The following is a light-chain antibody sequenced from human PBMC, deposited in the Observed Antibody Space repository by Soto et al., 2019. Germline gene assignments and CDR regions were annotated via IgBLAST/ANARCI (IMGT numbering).Light chain of an antibody. V-gene: IGKV3-20*01. J-gene: IGKJ3*01. CDR2: GAS. Sequence: EIVLTQSPGTLSLSPGERATLSCRASQSVSSSYLAWYQQKPGQAPRLLIYGASSRATGIPDRFSGSGSGTDFTLTISRLEPEDFAVYYCQQYCSSPVFTFGPATKVDIK. CDR1: QSVSSSY. CDR3: QQYCSSPVFT.